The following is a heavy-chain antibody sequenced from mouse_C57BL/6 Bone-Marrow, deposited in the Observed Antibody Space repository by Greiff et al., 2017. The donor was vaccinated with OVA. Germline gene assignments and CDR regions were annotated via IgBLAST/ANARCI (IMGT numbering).Heavy chain of an antibody. J-gene: IGHJ2*01. CDR3: AQTTVVDYFDY. CDR1: GYTFTSYW. CDR2: IYPGSGST. Sequence: VQLQQPGAELVKPGASVKMSCKASGYTFTSYWITWVKQRPGQGLEWIGDIYPGSGSTNYNEKFKGKATLTADKSSSTAYMELRSLTSEDSAVYFCAQTTVVDYFDYWGQGTTLTVSS. V-gene: IGHV1-55*01. D-gene: IGHD1-1*01.